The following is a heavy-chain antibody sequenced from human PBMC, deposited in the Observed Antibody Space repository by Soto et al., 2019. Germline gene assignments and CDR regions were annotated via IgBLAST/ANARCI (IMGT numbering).Heavy chain of an antibody. CDR1: GFTFSSYA. CDR2: ISGSGGST. J-gene: IGHJ5*02. Sequence: EVQLLESGGGLVQPGGSLRLSCAASGFTFSSYAMSWVRQAPGKGLEWVSAISGSGGSTYYADSVKGRFTISRDNSKNTLYLQMNSLRAEDTAVYYCAKDRNSLIVRGYSGLGEGLDPWGQGTLVTVSS. V-gene: IGHV3-23*01. CDR3: AKDRNSLIVRGYSGLGEGLDP. D-gene: IGHD5-12*01.